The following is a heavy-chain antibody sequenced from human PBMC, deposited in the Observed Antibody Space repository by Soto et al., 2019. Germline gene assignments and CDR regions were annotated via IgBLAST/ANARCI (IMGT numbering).Heavy chain of an antibody. V-gene: IGHV4-59*01. Sequence: QVHLQESGPGLVKASETLSLTCTVSGGSIRSYYWTWIRQPPGKGLEWLGYIFYSGSTFYNPSLKSRVTISIHTSKSQFSLQLTSVTAADTAVYYCARGAADTAMVHSWGQGTLVTVSS. D-gene: IGHD5-18*01. J-gene: IGHJ4*02. CDR1: GGSIRSYY. CDR2: IFYSGST. CDR3: ARGAADTAMVHS.